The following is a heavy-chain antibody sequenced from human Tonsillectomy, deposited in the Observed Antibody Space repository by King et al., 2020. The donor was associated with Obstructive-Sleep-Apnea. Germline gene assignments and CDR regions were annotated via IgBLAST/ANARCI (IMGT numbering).Heavy chain of an antibody. CDR1: GFTFSSYG. V-gene: IGHV3-33*01. J-gene: IGHJ2*01. CDR3: ARDQEGVWVYWYFDL. Sequence: VQLVESGGGVVQPGRSLRRSCAASGFTFSSYGMHWVRQAPGKGLEWVAVIWYDGSNKYYADSVKGRFTISRDNSKNTLYLQMNSLRAEDTAVYYCARDQEGVWVYWYFDLWGRGTLVTVSS. D-gene: IGHD1-26*01. CDR2: IWYDGSNK.